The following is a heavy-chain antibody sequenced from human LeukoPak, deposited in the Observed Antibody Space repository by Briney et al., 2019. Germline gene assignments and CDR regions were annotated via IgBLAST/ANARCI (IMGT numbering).Heavy chain of an antibody. Sequence: GGSLRLSCAASGFTFSSYAMHWVRQAPGKGLEYVSAISSNGGSTYYANSVKGRFTISRDNSKNTLYLQMGSLRAEDMAVYYCARGKLSDFWSGPNDAFDIWGQGTMVTVSS. V-gene: IGHV3-64*01. J-gene: IGHJ3*02. CDR1: GFTFSSYA. D-gene: IGHD3-3*01. CDR2: ISSNGGST. CDR3: ARGKLSDFWSGPNDAFDI.